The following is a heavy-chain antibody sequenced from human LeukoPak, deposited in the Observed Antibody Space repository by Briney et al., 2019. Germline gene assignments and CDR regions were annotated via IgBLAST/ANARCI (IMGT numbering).Heavy chain of an antibody. J-gene: IGHJ4*02. Sequence: ASVKVSCKASGNAFSNYFIHWLRQAPGQGPEWMGVIDRSGVSTSYAQKFQGRISVSSDMSTSTVYMELSSLTSEDTAVYFCATNSGARDSGNWGQGTLVTVSS. CDR1: GNAFSNYF. D-gene: IGHD5-24*01. CDR3: ATNSGARDSGN. V-gene: IGHV1-46*01. CDR2: IDRSGVST.